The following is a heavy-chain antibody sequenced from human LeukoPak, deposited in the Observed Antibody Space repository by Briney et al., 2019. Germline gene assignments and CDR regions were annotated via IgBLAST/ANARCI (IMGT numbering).Heavy chain of an antibody. J-gene: IGHJ4*02. V-gene: IGHV3-23*01. D-gene: IGHD2-2*01. Sequence: GGSLRLSCAASGFTFSSYAMSWVRQAPGKGLEWVSAISGSGGSTYYADSVKGRFTISRDNSKNTLYLQMNSLRAEDTAVYYCAKDQVRYCSSTSCQIFDYWGQGTLVTVSS. CDR3: AKDQVRYCSSTSCQIFDY. CDR1: GFTFSSYA. CDR2: ISGSGGST.